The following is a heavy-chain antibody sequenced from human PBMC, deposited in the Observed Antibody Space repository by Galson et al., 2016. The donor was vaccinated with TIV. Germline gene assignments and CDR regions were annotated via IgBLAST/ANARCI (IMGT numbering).Heavy chain of an antibody. CDR3: ARDFRTGKYCDY. CDR1: GFTFSGYA. Sequence: SLRLSCAASGFTFSGYALHWVRQAPGKGLEWVAIIGHDGNWKGYADSVKGRFPVSRDNSKNMLFLEMSSPRVEDTAVYYCARDFRTGKYCDYWGQGTLVTVSA. J-gene: IGHJ4*02. CDR2: IGHDGNWK. D-gene: IGHD2-8*02. V-gene: IGHV3-33*08.